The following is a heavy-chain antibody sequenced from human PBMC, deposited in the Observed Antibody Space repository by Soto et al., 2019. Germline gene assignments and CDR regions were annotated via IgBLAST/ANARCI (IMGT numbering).Heavy chain of an antibody. J-gene: IGHJ3*01. Sequence: GESLRLSCAASGCTFRNYGMNWVRQAPGKGLEWVSYIGIGSSTKYYADSVKGRFTISRDNAKNSLYLQMNSLRAEDTAVYYCARDQLYYNDISGRPLNAFDVWGQGTMVTVSS. CDR3: ARDQLYYNDISGRPLNAFDV. V-gene: IGHV3-48*01. D-gene: IGHD3-22*01. CDR1: GCTFRNYG. CDR2: IGIGSSTK.